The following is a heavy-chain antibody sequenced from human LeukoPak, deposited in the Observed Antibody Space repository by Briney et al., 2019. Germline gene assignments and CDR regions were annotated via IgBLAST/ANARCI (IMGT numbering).Heavy chain of an antibody. CDR2: INYDSSDI. CDR1: GFTFSTYG. V-gene: IGHV3-21*04. J-gene: IGHJ4*02. Sequence: GGSLRLSCAASGFTFSTYGMNWVRQAPGKGLEWVSSINYDSSDIYYADSLKGRFTISRDNAKNSLFLQMNSLRAEDTAVYYCAKRPSYDSSRLYYFDYWGQGTLVTVSS. CDR3: AKRPSYDSSRLYYFDY. D-gene: IGHD3-22*01.